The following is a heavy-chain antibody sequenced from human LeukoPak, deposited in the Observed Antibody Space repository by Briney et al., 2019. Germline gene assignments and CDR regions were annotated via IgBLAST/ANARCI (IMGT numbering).Heavy chain of an antibody. Sequence: GASVKVSCKASGYTFTSYGISWVRQAPGQGLEWMGWISAYNGNTNYAQKFQGWVTMTRDTSISTAYMELSRLRSDDTAVYYCARGTTVTTPRGLYYYYGMDVWGQGTTVTVSS. CDR3: ARGTTVTTPRGLYYYYGMDV. V-gene: IGHV1-18*01. D-gene: IGHD4-17*01. J-gene: IGHJ6*02. CDR1: GYTFTSYG. CDR2: ISAYNGNT.